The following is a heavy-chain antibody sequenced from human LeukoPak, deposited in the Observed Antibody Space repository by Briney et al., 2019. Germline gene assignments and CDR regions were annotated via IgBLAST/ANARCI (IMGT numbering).Heavy chain of an antibody. V-gene: IGHV4-34*01. CDR2: INHSGST. CDR1: GGSFSGYY. Sequence: SETLSLTCAVYGGSFSGYYWSWIRQPPGKGLEWIGEINHSGSTNYNPSLKSRVTISVDTSKNQFSLKLSSVTAADTAVYYCARGKGTNYGSGSYYTDYWGQGTLVTVSS. J-gene: IGHJ4*02. D-gene: IGHD3-10*01. CDR3: ARGKGTNYGSGSYYTDY.